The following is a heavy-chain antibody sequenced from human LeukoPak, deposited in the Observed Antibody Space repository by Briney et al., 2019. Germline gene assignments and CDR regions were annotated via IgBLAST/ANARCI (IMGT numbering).Heavy chain of an antibody. V-gene: IGHV3-30*02. CDR2: IRYDGSNK. D-gene: IGHD2-2*01. CDR3: AKDLGYCSSTSCWHWFDP. J-gene: IGHJ5*02. Sequence: GSLRLSCAASGFTFSSYGMHWVRQAPGKGLEWVAFIRYDGSNKYYADSVKGRFTISRDNSKNTLYLQMNSLRAEDTAVYYCAKDLGYCSSTSCWHWFDPWGQGTLVTVSS. CDR1: GFTFSSYG.